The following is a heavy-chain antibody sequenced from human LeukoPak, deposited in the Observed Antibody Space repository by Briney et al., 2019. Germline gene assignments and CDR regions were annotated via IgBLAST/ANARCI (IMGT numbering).Heavy chain of an antibody. CDR2: IYSGGST. J-gene: IGHJ6*03. D-gene: IGHD5-18*01. V-gene: IGHV3-53*01. Sequence: GGSLRLSCAASGFTVSSNYMSWVCQAPGKGLEWVSVIYSGGSTYYADSVKGRFTISRDNSKNTLYLQMNSLRAEDTAVYYCARYTAMVTSPFYYYYYYMDVWGKGTTVTISS. CDR1: GFTVSSNY. CDR3: ARYTAMVTSPFYYYYYYMDV.